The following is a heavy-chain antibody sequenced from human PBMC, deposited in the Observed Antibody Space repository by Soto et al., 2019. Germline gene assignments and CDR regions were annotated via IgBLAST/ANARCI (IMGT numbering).Heavy chain of an antibody. CDR3: AMEAVGQQLTSPPDY. V-gene: IGHV1-69*01. CDR1: GGTFSSYA. Sequence: QVQLVQSGAEVKKPGSSVKVSCKASGGTFSSYAISWVRQAPGQGLEWMGGIIPIFGTENYAQKFQGRVTITADESTSTAYMELSSLRSEDTAVYYCAMEAVGQQLTSPPDYWGQGTLVTVSS. CDR2: IIPIFGTE. J-gene: IGHJ4*02. D-gene: IGHD6-13*01.